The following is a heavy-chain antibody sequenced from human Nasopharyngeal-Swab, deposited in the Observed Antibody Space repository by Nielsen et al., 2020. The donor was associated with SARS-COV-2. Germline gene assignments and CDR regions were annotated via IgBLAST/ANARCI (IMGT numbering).Heavy chain of an antibody. CDR3: TTDFYFVY. CDR2: IGDKDHNYAT. V-gene: IGHV3-73*01. CDR1: GFIFSASA. Sequence: GGSLRLSCAASGFIFSASAIHWVRQASGKGLEWVGPIGDKDHNYATTYGSSVQGRFTISKDDSKKTAFLQMDSLKIEDTALYYCTTDFYFVYWGQGTLVTVSS. J-gene: IGHJ4*02.